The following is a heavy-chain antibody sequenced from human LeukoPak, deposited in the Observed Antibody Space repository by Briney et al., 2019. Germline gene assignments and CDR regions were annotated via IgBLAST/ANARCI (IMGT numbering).Heavy chain of an antibody. CDR2: ISGSGGST. CDR1: GFTFSDYY. Sequence: GGSLRLSYAASGFTFSDYYMSWIRQAPGKGLEWVSAISGSGGSTYYADSVKGRFTTSRDNSKNTLYLQMNSLRAEDTAVYYCAKDRTPDYCDSSGYWYYWGQGTLVTVSS. CDR3: AKDRTPDYCDSSGYWYY. D-gene: IGHD3-22*01. J-gene: IGHJ4*02. V-gene: IGHV3-23*01.